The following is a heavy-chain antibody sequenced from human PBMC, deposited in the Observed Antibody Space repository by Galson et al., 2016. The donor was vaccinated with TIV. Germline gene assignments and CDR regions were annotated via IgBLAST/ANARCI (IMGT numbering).Heavy chain of an antibody. D-gene: IGHD4-17*01. J-gene: IGHJ3*01. CDR1: GLSVSINY. V-gene: IGHV3-53*01. CDR3: AKPEGDGDYSLGAAFDF. Sequence: SLRLSCAASGLSVSINYMTWVRQAPGKGLEWVSHISDGGKTYYAHSVKGRFTISRDNSKTTLYLQMNSLRAEDTAVYYCAKPEGDGDYSLGAAFDFWGQGTMVSVSS. CDR2: ISDGGKT.